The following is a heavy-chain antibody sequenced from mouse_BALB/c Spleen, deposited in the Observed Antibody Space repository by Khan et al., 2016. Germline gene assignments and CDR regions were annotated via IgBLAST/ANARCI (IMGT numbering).Heavy chain of an antibody. V-gene: IGHV14-3*02. J-gene: IGHJ3*01. Sequence: EVQLQESGAELVKPGASVKLSCTASAFNIKDTYMHWVKQRPEQGLEWIGRIDPANGNTKYDPQFQGKATITADTSSNTAYLQLSSLTSEDTAVYYCARSPYDYDVGFAYWGQGTLVTVSA. CDR1: AFNIKDTY. D-gene: IGHD2-4*01. CDR2: IDPANGNT. CDR3: ARSPYDYDVGFAY.